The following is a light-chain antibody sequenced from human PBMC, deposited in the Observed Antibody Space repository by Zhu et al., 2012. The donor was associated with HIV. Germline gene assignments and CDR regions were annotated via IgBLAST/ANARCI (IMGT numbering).Light chain of an antibody. CDR2: SAS. Sequence: EIVLTQSPGTLSLSPGERATLSCRASQTVSRNYLAWYQQKPGQPPRLLIYSASRRVTGIPDRFSGSGFGTDFTLTISRLEPEDFAVYYCQQYGSSPTFGGGTKVEIK. V-gene: IGKV3-20*01. CDR1: QTVSRNY. CDR3: QQYGSSPT. J-gene: IGKJ4*01.